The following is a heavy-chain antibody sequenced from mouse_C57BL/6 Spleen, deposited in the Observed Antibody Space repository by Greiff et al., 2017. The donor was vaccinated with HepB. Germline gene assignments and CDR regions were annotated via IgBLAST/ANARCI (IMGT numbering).Heavy chain of an antibody. CDR2: IWRGGST. V-gene: IGHV2-5*01. J-gene: IGHJ1*03. CDR3: AKGSNSYWYFDV. D-gene: IGHD2-5*01. CDR1: GFSLTSYG. Sequence: VHLVESGPGLVQPSQSLSITCTVSGFSLTSYGVHWVRQSPGKGLEWLGVIWRGGSTDYNAAFMSRLSITKDNSKSQVFFKMNSLQADDTAIYYCAKGSNSYWYFDVWGTGTTVTVSS.